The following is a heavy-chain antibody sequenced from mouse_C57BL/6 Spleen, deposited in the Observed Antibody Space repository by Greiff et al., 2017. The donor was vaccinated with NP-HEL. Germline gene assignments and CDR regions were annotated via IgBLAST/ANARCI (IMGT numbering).Heavy chain of an antibody. CDR3: AREGRSYAMDY. CDR2: ILPGSGNT. V-gene: IGHV1-9*01. CDR1: GYTFTGYW. J-gene: IGHJ4*01. Sequence: VKLQESGAELMKPGASVKLSCKATGYTFTGYWIEWVKQRPGHGLEWIGEILPGSGNTNYNEKFKGKATFTADTSSNTAYMQLSSLTTEDSAIYYCAREGRSYAMDYWGQGTSVTVSS.